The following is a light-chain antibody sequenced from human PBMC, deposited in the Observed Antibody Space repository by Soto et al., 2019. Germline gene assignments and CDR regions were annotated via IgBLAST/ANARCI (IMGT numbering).Light chain of an antibody. J-gene: IGKJ2*01. CDR3: QQYRSSPTT. V-gene: IGKV3-20*01. CDR2: GAS. Sequence: EIVLTQSPGTLSLSPGERATLSCRASQSVSSSYLAWYQQKPGQAPRLLIYGASSRATGIPDRFSGSGSGTDFTLTISRLEPEDFAVYYCQQYRSSPTTFGQGTKLEIK. CDR1: QSVSSSY.